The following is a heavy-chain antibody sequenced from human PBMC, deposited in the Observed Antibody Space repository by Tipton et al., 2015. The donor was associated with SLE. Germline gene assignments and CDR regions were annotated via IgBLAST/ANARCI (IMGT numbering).Heavy chain of an antibody. D-gene: IGHD1-26*01. J-gene: IGHJ4*02. CDR2: IKQDGSEK. CDR1: GFTFSSYW. V-gene: IGHV3-7*01. CDR3: ARDSYGARGFDY. Sequence: LSLTCAASGFTFSSYWMSWVRQAPGKGLEWVAKIKQDGSEKYYVDSVKGRFTISRDNAKNSLYLQMNSLRAEDTAVYYCARDSYGARGFDYWGQGTLVTVSS.